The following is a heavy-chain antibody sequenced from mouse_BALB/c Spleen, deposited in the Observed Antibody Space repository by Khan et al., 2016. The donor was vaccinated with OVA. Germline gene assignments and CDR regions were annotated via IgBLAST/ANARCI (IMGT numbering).Heavy chain of an antibody. CDR1: GFSLTTYG. V-gene: IGHV2-2*02. CDR3: ARNDDYDVGLAY. J-gene: IGHJ3*01. Sequence: QVQLQQSGPGLVQPSQSLSITCTVSGFSLTTYGVHWVRQSPGKGLEWLGVIWSGGSTDYNAAFISRLSISKDNSKSQAFFKMNSLQANDTAIYYCARNDDYDVGLAYWGQGTLVTVSA. CDR2: IWSGGST. D-gene: IGHD2-4*01.